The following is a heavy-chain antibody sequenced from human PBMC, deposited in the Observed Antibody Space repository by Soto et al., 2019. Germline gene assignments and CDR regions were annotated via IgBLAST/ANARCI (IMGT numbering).Heavy chain of an antibody. V-gene: IGHV3-23*01. CDR3: ARRGSGGYEVY. CDR2: ISGSGGST. Sequence: EVQLLESGGGLVQPGGSLRLSCAASGFTFSSYAMRWVRQAPVKGLEWVSAISGSGGSTYYADSVKGRFTISRDNSKNTLYLQMNSLRAEDTAVYYCARRGSGGYEVYWGQGTLVTVSP. J-gene: IGHJ4*02. D-gene: IGHD1-26*01. CDR1: GFTFSSYA.